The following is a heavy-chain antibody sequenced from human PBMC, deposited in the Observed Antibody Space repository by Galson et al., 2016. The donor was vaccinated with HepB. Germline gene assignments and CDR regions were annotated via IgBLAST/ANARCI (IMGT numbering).Heavy chain of an antibody. CDR3: VKDHYDSSGYPRIFDS. Sequence: SLRLSCAASGFTFRFFATSWVRQAPAKRLEWVSGMSGDGDTTYYADSVKGRFTISRDNSKNTLTLQMDSLRAEDTAIYYCVKDHYDSSGYPRIFDSWGQGTLVTVSS. J-gene: IGHJ4*02. CDR2: MSGDGDTT. CDR1: GFTFRFFA. D-gene: IGHD3-22*01. V-gene: IGHV3-23*01.